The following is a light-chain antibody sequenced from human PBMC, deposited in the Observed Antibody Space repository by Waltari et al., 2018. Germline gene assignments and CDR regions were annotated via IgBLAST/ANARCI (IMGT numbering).Light chain of an antibody. CDR1: SSDVGSYNL. CDR3: FSYAGSSTFV. CDR2: EVS. Sequence: QSALTQPASVSGSPGQSITISCTGTSSDVGSYNLVSWYQQHPGKAPKLMIYEVSKRPSGVSNRFSDSKSGNTASLTISWLQAEDEADYYCFSYAGSSTFVFGGGTKLTVL. V-gene: IGLV2-23*02. J-gene: IGLJ2*01.